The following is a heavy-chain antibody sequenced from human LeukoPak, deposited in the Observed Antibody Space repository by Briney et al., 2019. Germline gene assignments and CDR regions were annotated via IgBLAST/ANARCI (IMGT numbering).Heavy chain of an antibody. V-gene: IGHV4-61*02. CDR2: IYTSGST. J-gene: IGHJ4*02. Sequence: PSETLSLTCTVSGGSISSGSYYWSWIRQPAGKGLEWIGRIYTSGSTNYNPSLKSRVTISVDTSKNQFSLKLSSVTAADTAVYYCARASEGGWFFDYWGQGNLVTVSS. CDR3: ARASEGGWFFDY. CDR1: GGSISSGSYY. D-gene: IGHD6-19*01.